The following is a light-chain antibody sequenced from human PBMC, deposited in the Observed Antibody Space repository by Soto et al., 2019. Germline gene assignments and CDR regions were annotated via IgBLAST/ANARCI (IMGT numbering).Light chain of an antibody. CDR3: NSYTGSSTYV. Sequence: SALTQPPSVSGSPGQSVAISCTGTSSDVGSYNRVSWYQQPPGAAPKLMIYEVSNRPSGVPDRFSGSKSGNTASLTISGLQAEDEADYYCNSYTGSSTYVFGNGTKVTVL. J-gene: IGLJ1*01. CDR2: EVS. V-gene: IGLV2-18*02. CDR1: SSDVGSYNR.